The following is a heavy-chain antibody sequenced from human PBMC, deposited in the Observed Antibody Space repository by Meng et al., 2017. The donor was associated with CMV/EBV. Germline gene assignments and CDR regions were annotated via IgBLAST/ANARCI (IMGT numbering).Heavy chain of an antibody. J-gene: IGHJ5*02. CDR3: ARGGNWFDP. CDR1: GGSFSGYY. CDR2: INHSGSN. V-gene: IGHV4-34*01. Sequence: QVQLQQWGAGLLTPSETLSLTCAGYGGSFSGYYWSWIRQPPGKGLEWIGEINHSGSNNYNPSLKSRVTISVDTSKNQFSLKLSSVTAADTAVYYCARGGNWFDPWGQGTLVTVSS.